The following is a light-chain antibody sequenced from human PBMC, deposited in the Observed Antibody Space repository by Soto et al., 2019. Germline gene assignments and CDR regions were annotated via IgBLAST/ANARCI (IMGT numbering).Light chain of an antibody. J-gene: IGKJ3*01. Sequence: DIQMTQSPLSLSASVGDRVSMTCQASQDIANRLNWYQQKPGKAPKLLIYDASNLDAGVPSRFSASGSGTDFTFAITNLQPEHIATYFCQQYDDLPQVTFGPGTTVD. CDR1: QDIANR. CDR2: DAS. CDR3: QQYDDLPQVT. V-gene: IGKV1-33*01.